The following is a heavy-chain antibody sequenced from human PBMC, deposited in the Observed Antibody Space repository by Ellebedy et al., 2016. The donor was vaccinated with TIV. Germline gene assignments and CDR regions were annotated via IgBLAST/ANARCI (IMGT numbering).Heavy chain of an antibody. V-gene: IGHV3-64D*06. CDR3: VKAWGD. CDR1: RFTFTIYA. Sequence: GESLKISCSASRFTFTIYAMHWVRQAPGKGLEYVSAITGDGGSTYYADSVKGRFTISRDNSKHTLYLQMSSLRAEDTAVYYCVKAWGDWGQGTLVTVSS. CDR2: ITGDGGST. J-gene: IGHJ4*02. D-gene: IGHD3-16*01.